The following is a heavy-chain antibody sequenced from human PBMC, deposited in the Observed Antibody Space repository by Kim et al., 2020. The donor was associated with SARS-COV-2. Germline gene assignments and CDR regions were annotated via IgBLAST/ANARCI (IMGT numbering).Heavy chain of an antibody. CDR2: INHSGST. CDR1: GGSFSGYY. J-gene: IGHJ5*02. D-gene: IGHD2-2*01. Sequence: SETLSLTCAVYGGSFSGYYWSWIRQPPGKGLEWIGEINHSGSTNYNPSLKSRVTISVDTSKNQFSLKLSSVTAADTAVYYCARRRRYCSSTSCPANWFDPWGQGTLVTVSS. CDR3: ARRRRYCSSTSCPANWFDP. V-gene: IGHV4-34*01.